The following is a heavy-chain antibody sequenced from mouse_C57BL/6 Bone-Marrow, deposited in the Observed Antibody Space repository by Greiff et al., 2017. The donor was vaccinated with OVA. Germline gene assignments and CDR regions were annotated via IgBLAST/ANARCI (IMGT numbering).Heavy chain of an antibody. Sequence: QQSCKASGYTFTSYWMKWVKQRPGQGLEWIGEIDPSDSYTNYNQKFKGKATLTVDTSSSTAYMQLSSLTSEDSAVYYCASGGFWYFDVWGTGTTVTVSS. D-gene: IGHD1-1*02. CDR3: ASGGFWYFDV. CDR2: IDPSDSYT. V-gene: IGHV1-50*01. J-gene: IGHJ1*03. CDR1: GYTFTSYW.